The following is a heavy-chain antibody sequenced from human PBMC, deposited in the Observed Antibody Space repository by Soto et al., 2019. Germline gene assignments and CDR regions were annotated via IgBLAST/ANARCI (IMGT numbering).Heavy chain of an antibody. Sequence: EVQLVESGGGLVQPGGSLRLSCAASGFTFSSYWMSWFRQAPGKGLEWVANIKQDGSEENYVDSVKGRFTISRDNAKNALYLQMNSLRVEDTAVYHCARDIVARLWGKGTLVTVSS. CDR1: GFTFSSYW. D-gene: IGHD6-6*01. CDR3: ARDIVARL. J-gene: IGHJ4*03. V-gene: IGHV3-7*01. CDR2: IKQDGSEE.